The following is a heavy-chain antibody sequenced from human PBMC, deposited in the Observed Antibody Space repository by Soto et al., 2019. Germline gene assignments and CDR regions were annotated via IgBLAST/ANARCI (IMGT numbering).Heavy chain of an antibody. D-gene: IGHD3-16*02. V-gene: IGHV4-34*01. CDR1: GGSFSGYY. J-gene: IGHJ5*02. CDR2: INHSGST. Sequence: PSETLSLTCAVYGGSFSGYYWSWIRQPPGKGLEWIGEINHSGSTYYNPSLKSRVTISVDTSKNQFSLKLSSVTAADTAVYYCARVCTITFGGVIVISNNWFDPWGQGTLVTVSS. CDR3: ARVCTITFGGVIVISNNWFDP.